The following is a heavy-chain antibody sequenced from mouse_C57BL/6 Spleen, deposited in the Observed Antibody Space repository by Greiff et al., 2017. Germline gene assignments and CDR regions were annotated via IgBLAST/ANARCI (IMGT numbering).Heavy chain of an antibody. CDR2: ISSGGSYT. Sequence: EVKLVESGGDLVKPGGSLKLSCAASGFTFSSYGMSWVRQTPDKRLEWVATISSGGSYTYYPDSVKGRFTLSRDNAKNTLYLQMSSLKSEDTAMYYCARREVYYYAFDYWGQVITLTVSS. D-gene: IGHD1-1*01. CDR1: GFTFSSYG. J-gene: IGHJ2*01. CDR3: ARREVYYYAFDY. V-gene: IGHV5-6*02.